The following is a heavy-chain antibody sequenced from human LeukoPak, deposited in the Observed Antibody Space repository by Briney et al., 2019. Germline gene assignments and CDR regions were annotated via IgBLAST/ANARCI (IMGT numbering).Heavy chain of an antibody. CDR1: GGSFSGYY. D-gene: IGHD6-19*01. CDR3: ARQFWLVDY. J-gene: IGHJ4*02. V-gene: IGHV4-34*01. Sequence: SETLSLTCAVYGGSFSGYYWSWIRQPPGKGLEWIGEINHSGSTNYNPSLKSRVTISVDTSKNQFSLKLSSVTAADTAVYYCARQFWLVDYWGQGTLVTVSS. CDR2: INHSGST.